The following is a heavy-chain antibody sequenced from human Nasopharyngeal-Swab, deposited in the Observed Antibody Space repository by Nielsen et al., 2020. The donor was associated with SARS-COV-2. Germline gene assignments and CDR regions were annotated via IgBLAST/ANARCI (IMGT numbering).Heavy chain of an antibody. D-gene: IGHD6-19*01. J-gene: IGHJ6*02. CDR2: ISWNSGSI. CDR3: AKGRSGWSYYGMDV. V-gene: IGHV3-9*01. Sequence: WIRQPPGKGLEWVSGISWNSGSIGYADSVKGRFTISRDNAKNFLYLQMNSLRAEDTALYYCAKGRSGWSYYGMDVWGQGTTVTVSS.